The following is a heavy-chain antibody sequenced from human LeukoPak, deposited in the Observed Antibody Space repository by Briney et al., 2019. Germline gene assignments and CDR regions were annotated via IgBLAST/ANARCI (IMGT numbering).Heavy chain of an antibody. CDR1: GYTFPSYG. V-gene: IGHV1-18*01. CDR3: AREHRWLQSLYYFDY. CDR2: INAYNGNT. D-gene: IGHD5-24*01. Sequence: ASVKDSCKASGYTFPSYGSSWVRPAPGQGLEWMGWINAYNGNTNYAQKLQGRVTMTTDTSTRTAYMELKSLRSDDTAVYYCAREHRWLQSLYYFDYWGQGTLVTVSS. J-gene: IGHJ4*02.